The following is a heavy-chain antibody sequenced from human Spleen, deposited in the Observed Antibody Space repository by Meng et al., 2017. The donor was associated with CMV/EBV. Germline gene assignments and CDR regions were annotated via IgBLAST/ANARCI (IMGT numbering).Heavy chain of an antibody. J-gene: IGHJ4*02. CDR1: GFTFRSYW. V-gene: IGHV3-7*01. D-gene: IGHD3-3*02. CDR2: INLDGSTR. CDR3: ARDPAFSSFDY. Sequence: GESLKISCAASGFTFRSYWMTWVRQPPGEGPEFVANINLDGSTRNYLGSVKGRFTISRDNAQASLYLQMNSLRPEDTAVYYCARDPAFSSFDYWGQGTLVTVSS.